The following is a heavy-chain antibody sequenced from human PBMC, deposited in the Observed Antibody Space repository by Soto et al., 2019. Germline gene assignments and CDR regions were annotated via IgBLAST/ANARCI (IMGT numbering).Heavy chain of an antibody. CDR1: GFSFVSYA. Sequence: PGGSLRLSCAASGFSFVSYAMNWVRHAPGKGLEWVSGLSGSGTSTYYADSVKGRFTISRDNSRDTLFLQMNSLTADDTAVYYCAKATTNGGWFNPFDSWGQGALVTVSS. D-gene: IGHD6-19*01. CDR3: AKATTNGGWFNPFDS. V-gene: IGHV3-23*01. CDR2: LSGSGTST. J-gene: IGHJ4*02.